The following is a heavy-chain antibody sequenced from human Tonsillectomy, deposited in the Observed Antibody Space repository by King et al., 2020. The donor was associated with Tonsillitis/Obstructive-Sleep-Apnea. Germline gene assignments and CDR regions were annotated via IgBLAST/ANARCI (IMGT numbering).Heavy chain of an antibody. CDR2: ITTYNGDT. CDR1: GYIFSDYS. D-gene: IGHD3/OR15-3a*01. J-gene: IGHJ5*02. Sequence: QLVQSGAEVKKPGASVMVSCKASGYIFSDYSIAWVRQAPGKGLQWMGWITTYNGDTEYAPKFQDRVTMTTVTATNTGYMELRSLRSDDTAVYYCARGPLTFWTGYPNWLDPWGQGTLVTVSS. V-gene: IGHV1-18*04. CDR3: ARGPLTFWTGYPNWLDP.